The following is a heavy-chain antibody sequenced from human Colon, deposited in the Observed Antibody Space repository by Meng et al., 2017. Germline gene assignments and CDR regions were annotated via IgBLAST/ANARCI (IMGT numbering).Heavy chain of an antibody. CDR1: GESFSGYY. J-gene: IGHJ4*02. CDR3: ARGGWSLDY. D-gene: IGHD2-15*01. V-gene: IGHV4-34*11. CDR2: ISYSGST. Sequence: QVQPQQWGAGRWRPAETLSLSCAVYGESFSGYYWTWIRQPPGKGLEWMGYISYSGSTSYNPPLKSRVTISVDTSKNQFSLNLSSVTAADTAVYYCARGGWSLDYWGQGTLVTVSS.